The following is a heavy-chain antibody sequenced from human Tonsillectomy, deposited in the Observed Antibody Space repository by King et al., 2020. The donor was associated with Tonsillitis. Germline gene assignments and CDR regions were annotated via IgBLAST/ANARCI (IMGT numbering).Heavy chain of an antibody. D-gene: IGHD6-19*01. CDR3: ARHPAGWVAVAGYFDY. CDR1: GGSISSGSYY. Sequence: QLQESGPGLVKPSETLFLTCTVSGGSISSGSYYWGWIRQPPGKGLEWIGSIYYSGSTYYNPSLKSRVTISVDTSKNQFSLKLSSVTAADTAVYYCARHPAGWVAVAGYFDYWGQGTLVTVSS. V-gene: IGHV4-39*01. J-gene: IGHJ4*02. CDR2: IYYSGST.